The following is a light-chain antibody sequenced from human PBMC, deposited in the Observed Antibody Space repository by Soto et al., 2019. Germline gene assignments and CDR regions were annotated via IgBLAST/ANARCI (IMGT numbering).Light chain of an antibody. CDR2: GAS. CDR1: QSVSSSY. V-gene: IGKV3-20*01. CDR3: QPYGRSPST. J-gene: IGKJ4*01. Sequence: EIVLTQSPGTLSLSPGERATLSCRASQSVSSSYLAWYQQKPGQAPRLLIYGASSRATGITDSFSGSGSGTDFTLSISRLEPEDFAVYYCQPYGRSPSTFGGGTKVEIK.